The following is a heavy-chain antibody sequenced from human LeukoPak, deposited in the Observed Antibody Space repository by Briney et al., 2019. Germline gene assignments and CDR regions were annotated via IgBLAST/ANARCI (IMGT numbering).Heavy chain of an antibody. CDR3: ARARAAAGDAFDI. D-gene: IGHD6-13*01. CDR2: ISSSSSTI. J-gene: IGHJ3*02. CDR1: GFTFSSYE. V-gene: IGHV3-48*01. Sequence: PGGSLRLSCAASGFTFSSYEMNWVRQAPGKGLEWVSYISSSSSTIYYADSVKGRFTISRDNAKNSLYLQMNSLRAGDTAVYYCARARAAAGDAFDIWGQGTMVTVSS.